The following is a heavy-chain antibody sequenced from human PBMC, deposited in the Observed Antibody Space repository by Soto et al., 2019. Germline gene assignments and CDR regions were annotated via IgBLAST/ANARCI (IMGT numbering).Heavy chain of an antibody. CDR3: AKLLSGYSYGSDFDY. CDR2: ISGSGGST. Sequence: GGSLRLSCAASGFTFSSYAMSWVRQAPGKGLEWVSAISGSGGSTYYADSVKGRFTISRDNSKNTLYLQMNSLRAEDTAVYYCAKLLSGYSYGSDFDYWGQGTLVTVSS. J-gene: IGHJ4*02. D-gene: IGHD5-18*01. V-gene: IGHV3-23*01. CDR1: GFTFSSYA.